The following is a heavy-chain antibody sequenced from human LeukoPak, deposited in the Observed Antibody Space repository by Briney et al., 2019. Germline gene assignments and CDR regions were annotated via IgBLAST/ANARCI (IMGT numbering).Heavy chain of an antibody. CDR1: GFTFSSYW. J-gene: IGHJ4*02. D-gene: IGHD3-9*01. V-gene: IGHV3-74*01. Sequence: GGSLRLSCAASGFTFSSYWMHWVRQAPGKGLVWVSRINSDGSSTSYADSVEGRFTISRDNAKNTLYLQMNSLRGEDTAVDYCARSPTYYDILTGYYPAYYFDYWGQGTLVTVSS. CDR2: INSDGSST. CDR3: ARSPTYYDILTGYYPAYYFDY.